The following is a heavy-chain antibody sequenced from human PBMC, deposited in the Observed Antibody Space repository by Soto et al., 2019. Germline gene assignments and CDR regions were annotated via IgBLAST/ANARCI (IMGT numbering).Heavy chain of an antibody. J-gene: IGHJ4*02. D-gene: IGHD1-26*01. CDR3: AIRGSGSYYDY. V-gene: IGHV3-23*01. CDR2: ISGSGGST. CDR1: GFTFSSYA. Sequence: EVQLLESGGGLVQPGGSLRLSCAASGFTFSSYAMRWVRQAPVKWLEWVSAISGSGGSTYYADSVKGRFTISRDNSKNTLYLQMNSQRAEDTAVYYCAIRGSGSYYDYWCQGTLVTVSS.